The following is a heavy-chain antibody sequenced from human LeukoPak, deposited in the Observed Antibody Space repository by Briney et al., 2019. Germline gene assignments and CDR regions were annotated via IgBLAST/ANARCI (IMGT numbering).Heavy chain of an antibody. Sequence: GGSLRLSCAASGFTFDDYGMSWVRQAPGKGLEWVSGINWNGDWTDYADSVKARFTISKDNAKNSLYLQMSNLRAEDTALYYCARDRGRSWYLGAPDNYYYAYGMDVWGQGTTVTVSS. J-gene: IGHJ6*02. CDR2: INWNGDWT. CDR1: GFTFDDYG. V-gene: IGHV3-20*04. CDR3: ARDRGRSWYLGAPDNYYYAYGMDV. D-gene: IGHD3-22*01.